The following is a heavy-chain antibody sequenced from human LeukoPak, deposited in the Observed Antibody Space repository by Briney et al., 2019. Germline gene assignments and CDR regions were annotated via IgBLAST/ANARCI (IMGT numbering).Heavy chain of an antibody. CDR2: ISSSSSTI. Sequence: GGSLRLSCAASGFTFSSYSMNWVRQAPGKGLEWVSYISSSSSTIYYTDSVKGRFTISRDNAKNSLYVQMNSLRAEDTAVYYCARAKRYCSSTSCYPFFVDYWGQGTLVTVSS. CDR3: ARAKRYCSSTSCYPFFVDY. CDR1: GFTFSSYS. D-gene: IGHD2-2*01. V-gene: IGHV3-48*01. J-gene: IGHJ4*02.